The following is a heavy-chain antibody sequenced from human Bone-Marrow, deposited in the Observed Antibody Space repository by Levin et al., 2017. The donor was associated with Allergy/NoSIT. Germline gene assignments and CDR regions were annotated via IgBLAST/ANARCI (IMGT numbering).Heavy chain of an antibody. J-gene: IGHJ4*02. CDR1: GGTSSSYA. Sequence: VASVKVSCKASGGTSSSYAINWVRLAPGQGLEWMGGIIPMFGTTNYAQKWQGRVTITADDSTSTAYMELYSLTSEDTAIFYCARGPLRGGDDYDLWSADPFDDWGQGTPVTVSS. CDR3: ARGPLRGGDDYDLWSADPFDD. CDR2: IIPMFGTT. D-gene: IGHD3-3*01. V-gene: IGHV1-69*13.